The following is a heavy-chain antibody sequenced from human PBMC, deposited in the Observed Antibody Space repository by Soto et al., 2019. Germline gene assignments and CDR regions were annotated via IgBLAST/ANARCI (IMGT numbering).Heavy chain of an antibody. Sequence: SLRLSCAASGFTFSSYAMHWVRQAPGKGLEWVAVISYDGSNKYYADSVKGRFTISRDNSKNTLYLQMDSLRAEDTAVYYCASPSVAVATKHYYYYGMDVWGQGTTVTVSS. CDR2: ISYDGSNK. CDR1: GFTFSSYA. V-gene: IGHV3-30-3*01. D-gene: IGHD5-12*01. J-gene: IGHJ6*02. CDR3: ASPSVAVATKHYYYYGMDV.